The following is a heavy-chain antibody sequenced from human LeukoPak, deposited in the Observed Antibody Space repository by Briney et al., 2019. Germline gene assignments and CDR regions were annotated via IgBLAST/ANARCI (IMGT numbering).Heavy chain of an antibody. CDR1: GYTFTDPY. D-gene: IGHD4-23*01. CDR3: ARDRGGNSFDF. CDR2: INPNSDT. J-gene: IGHJ4*02. V-gene: IGHV1-2*02. Sequence: ASVRVSYKASGYTFTDPYMHWMRQAPGQGLEWMGWINPNSDTNYAQKFQGRVTMTRDTSISTADMELNSLRSDDTGVYYCARDRGGNSFDFWGQGTLVTVSS.